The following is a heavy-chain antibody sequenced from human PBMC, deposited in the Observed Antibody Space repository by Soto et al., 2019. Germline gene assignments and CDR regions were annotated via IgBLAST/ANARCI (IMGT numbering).Heavy chain of an antibody. CDR2: IYHSGST. J-gene: IGHJ5*02. CDR3: ASQYYDFWSGYYGYNWFDP. V-gene: IGHV4-38-2*01. CDR1: GYSISSGYY. D-gene: IGHD3-3*01. Sequence: SETLSLTCAVSGYSISSGYYWGWIRQPPGKGLEWIGSIYHSGSTYYNPSLKSRVTISVDTSKNQYSLKLSSVTAADTAVYYCASQYYDFWSGYYGYNWFDPWGQGTLVTVSS.